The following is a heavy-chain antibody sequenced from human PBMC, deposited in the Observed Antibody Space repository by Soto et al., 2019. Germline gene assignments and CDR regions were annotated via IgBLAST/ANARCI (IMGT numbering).Heavy chain of an antibody. V-gene: IGHV1-69*02. CDR3: SIGSWSAETFDV. CDR2: IIPMLTVR. D-gene: IGHD2-2*01. Sequence: QVHLVQSGAEVKKPGSSVKVSCKAAGGTFSTYTLIWVRQAPGQGLEWMGRIIPMLTVRNSAQKFQGRVTLTADKSTSTAFMELTSLRSDDTAVYYCSIGSWSAETFDVSGQGTMVTVSS. CDR1: GGTFSTYT. J-gene: IGHJ3*01.